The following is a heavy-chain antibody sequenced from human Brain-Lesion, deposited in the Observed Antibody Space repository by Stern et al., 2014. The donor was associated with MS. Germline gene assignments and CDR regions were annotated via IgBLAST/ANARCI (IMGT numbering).Heavy chain of an antibody. Sequence: VQLLESGAEVKKPGASVKVSCKTSGYIFTGYYIHWVRQAPGQGLERMAWIKPNTGGTKYAQKFQGRVTMSRDTSISTAYVELSSLTSDDTAVYYCARDQRGITIFGVVTDYYYLGMDVWGQGTTVTVSS. V-gene: IGHV1-2*02. CDR1: GYIFTGYY. D-gene: IGHD3-3*01. CDR3: ARDQRGITIFGVVTDYYYLGMDV. J-gene: IGHJ6*02. CDR2: IKPNTGGT.